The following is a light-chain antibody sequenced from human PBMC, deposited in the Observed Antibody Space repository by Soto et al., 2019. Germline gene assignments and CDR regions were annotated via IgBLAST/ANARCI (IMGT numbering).Light chain of an antibody. Sequence: EIVLTQSPGTLSLSPGERATLSCRASQSVTNTYLAWYQQKPGQAPRLLIYGASSRATGIPDRFSGSVSGTDFTLTISRLEPEDFAVYYCQQYDSSPLMYTFGQGTKLEIK. CDR3: QQYDSSPLMYT. CDR1: QSVTNTY. J-gene: IGKJ2*01. CDR2: GAS. V-gene: IGKV3-20*01.